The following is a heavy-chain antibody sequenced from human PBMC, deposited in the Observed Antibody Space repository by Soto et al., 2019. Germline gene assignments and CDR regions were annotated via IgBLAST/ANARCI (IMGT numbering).Heavy chain of an antibody. Sequence: SVKVSCKASGFTFTSSAVQWVRQARGQRLEWIGWIVVGSGNTNYAQKFRERVTITRDMSTSTAYMELSSLRSEDTAVYYCAACDYDYVWGSYRSLRRLLDYWG. J-gene: IGHJ4*01. CDR2: IVVGSGNT. D-gene: IGHD3-16*02. CDR3: AACDYDYVWGSYRSLRRLLDY. V-gene: IGHV1-58*01. CDR1: GFTFTSSA.